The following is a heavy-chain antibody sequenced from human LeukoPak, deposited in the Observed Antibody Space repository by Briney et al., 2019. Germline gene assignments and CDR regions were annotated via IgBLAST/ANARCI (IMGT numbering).Heavy chain of an antibody. J-gene: IGHJ4*02. CDR2: INHSGST. CDR1: GGSFSGYY. V-gene: IGHV4-34*01. Sequence: SETLSLTCAVYGGSFSGYYWSWIRQPPGKGLEWIGEINHSGSTNYNPSLKSRVTISVDTSTNQVSLKLRSVTAADTAVYYCARAGSYRLTTTLWGQGTLVTVSS. D-gene: IGHD4-17*01. CDR3: ARAGSYRLTTTL.